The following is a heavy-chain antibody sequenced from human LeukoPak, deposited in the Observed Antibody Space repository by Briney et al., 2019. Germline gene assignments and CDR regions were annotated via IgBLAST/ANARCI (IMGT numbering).Heavy chain of an antibody. CDR3: ARGGSSWYYFDY. CDR2: ISSSSSYI. CDR1: GFTFSSYS. D-gene: IGHD6-13*01. Sequence: GGSLRLSRAASGFTFSSYSMNWVRQAPGKGLEWASSISSSSSYIYYADSVKGRFTISRDNARNSLFLQMNSLRAEDTAVYYCARGGSSWYYFDYWGQGTLVTVSS. V-gene: IGHV3-21*01. J-gene: IGHJ4*02.